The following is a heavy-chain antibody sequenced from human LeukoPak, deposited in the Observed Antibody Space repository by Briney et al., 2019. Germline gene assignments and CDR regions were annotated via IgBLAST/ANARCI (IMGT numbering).Heavy chain of an antibody. J-gene: IGHJ4*02. V-gene: IGHV3-7*03. CDR1: GFTFGTFW. CDR3: AKYPPYILTGYSYID. D-gene: IGHD3-9*01. CDR2: INQDGTEK. Sequence: PGGSLRLSCAASGFTFGTFWMSWVRQAPGKGLEWVAYINQDGTEKHYVDSVKGRFTISRDNGKKSLYLQMNSLRVEDTAVYYCAKYPPYILTGYSYIDWGQGTLVTVSS.